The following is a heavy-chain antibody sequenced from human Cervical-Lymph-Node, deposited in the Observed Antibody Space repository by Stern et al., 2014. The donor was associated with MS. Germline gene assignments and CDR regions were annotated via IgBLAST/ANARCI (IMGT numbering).Heavy chain of an antibody. CDR1: GGTFSSYA. J-gene: IGHJ4*02. D-gene: IGHD1-1*01. CDR2: ITPIFGTA. Sequence: QVQLVQSGAEVKKPGSSVKVSCKASGGTFSSYAINWVRQAPGQVLEWLGGITPIFGTANYAQKFQGRVTITADESTSTAYMELSSLRSVDTAVYYCARDSERMTYLDYWGQGTLVTVSS. CDR3: ARDSERMTYLDY. V-gene: IGHV1-69*01.